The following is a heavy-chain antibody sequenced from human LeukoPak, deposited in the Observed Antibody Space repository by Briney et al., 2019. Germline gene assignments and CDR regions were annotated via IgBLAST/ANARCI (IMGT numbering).Heavy chain of an antibody. Sequence: GGSLRLSCAASGFTFDEYGISWVRQVPGKGLEWVSGIIGNGGTTNYADSVKGRFTISRDSAKNSLYLQMNGMRAEDTALYHCARGRSTINWYETPDFDYWGQGNLVTVSS. D-gene: IGHD1-1*01. J-gene: IGHJ4*02. CDR3: ARGRSTINWYETPDFDY. CDR2: IIGNGGTT. V-gene: IGHV3-20*01. CDR1: GFTFDEYG.